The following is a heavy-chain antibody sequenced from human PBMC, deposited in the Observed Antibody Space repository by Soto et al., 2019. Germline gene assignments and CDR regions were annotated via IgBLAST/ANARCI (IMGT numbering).Heavy chain of an antibody. CDR1: ELAFSNYA. CDR3: AKGEQLWDPFDS. CDR2: ISASGYSA. D-gene: IGHD6-13*01. J-gene: IGHJ4*02. V-gene: IGHV3-23*01. Sequence: EAQLLESGGGLVQPGGSLRLSCAASELAFSNYAMTWVRQAPGKGLEWVSVISASGYSAYYGGAVKGRFTTSRDNSKSTLYLQMNRLRADDTAVYYCAKGEQLWDPFDSWGQGILVTVSS.